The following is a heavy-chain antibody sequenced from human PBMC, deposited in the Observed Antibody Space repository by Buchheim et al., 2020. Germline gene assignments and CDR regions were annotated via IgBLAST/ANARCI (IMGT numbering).Heavy chain of an antibody. CDR1: GFTFSSYG. CDR3: AKDGATGFGELTFGY. CDR2: ISYDGSNK. D-gene: IGHD3-10*01. Sequence: QVQLVESGGGVVQPGRSLRLSCAASGFTFSSYGMHWVRQAPGKGLEWVAVISYDGSNKYYADSVKGRFTISRDNSKNTLYLQMNSLRAEDTAVYYCAKDGATGFGELTFGYWGQGTL. V-gene: IGHV3-30*18. J-gene: IGHJ4*02.